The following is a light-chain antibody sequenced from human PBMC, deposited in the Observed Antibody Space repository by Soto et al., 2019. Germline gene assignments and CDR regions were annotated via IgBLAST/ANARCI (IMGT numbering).Light chain of an antibody. J-gene: IGKJ4*01. CDR3: KQSYSSPLT. CDR2: TAY. V-gene: IGKV1-39*01. CDR1: QSISSY. Sequence: DIQMTQSPSSLSASVGDRVTITCRASQSISSYLNWYQQRPGKAPNLLIYTAYNLQSGVQSRFSGSGSGTDFTLTIRGLQPEDFATYYCKQSYSSPLTFGGGTKVDIK.